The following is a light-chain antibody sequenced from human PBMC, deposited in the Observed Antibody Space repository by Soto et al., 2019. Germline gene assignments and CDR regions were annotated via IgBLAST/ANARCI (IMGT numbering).Light chain of an antibody. CDR3: QQSYTTPL. V-gene: IGKV1-39*01. CDR2: AAS. J-gene: IGKJ3*01. CDR1: QSISTY. Sequence: DIQMTQSPSSLSASVGDRVTITCRASQSISTYLNWYQQKPGKAPKLLIYAASSLQSGVPSRFSGRGSETDFTLTISSLQPEDGATYYCQQSYTTPLFGPGTKVDIK.